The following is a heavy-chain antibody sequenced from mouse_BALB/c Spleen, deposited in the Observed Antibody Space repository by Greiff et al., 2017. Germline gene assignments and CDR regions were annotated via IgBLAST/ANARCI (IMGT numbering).Heavy chain of an antibody. D-gene: IGHD2-4*01. Sequence: VQLQQSGAELVKPGASVKLSCTASGFNIKDTYMHWVKQRPEQGLEWIGRIDPANGNTKYDPKFQGKATITADTSSNTAYLQLSSLTSEDTAVYYCATDYPYAMDYWGQGTSVTVSS. V-gene: IGHV14-3*02. CDR3: ATDYPYAMDY. J-gene: IGHJ4*01. CDR1: GFNIKDTY. CDR2: IDPANGNT.